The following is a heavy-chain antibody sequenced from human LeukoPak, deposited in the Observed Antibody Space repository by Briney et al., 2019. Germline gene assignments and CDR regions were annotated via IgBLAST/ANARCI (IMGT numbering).Heavy chain of an antibody. CDR2: ITSYRRDT. J-gene: IGHJ3*02. Sequence: GGSLRLSCEASGFTFSNYAMNWVRQTPGKGLEWVSSITSYRRDTYYADFAKGRFTISRDNAQNSLYLQINSLRAEDTAVYYCAREKGTMIRAMAFEMWGQGTMVTVSS. D-gene: IGHD3-10*01. CDR3: AREKGTMIRAMAFEM. V-gene: IGHV3-21*01. CDR1: GFTFSNYA.